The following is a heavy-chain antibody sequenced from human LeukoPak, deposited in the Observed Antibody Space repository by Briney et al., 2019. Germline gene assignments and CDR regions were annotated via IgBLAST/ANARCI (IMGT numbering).Heavy chain of an antibody. V-gene: IGHV4-59*01. CDR2: IYYSGST. CDR3: ARAGAGEHQWIQLWSLDY. J-gene: IGHJ4*02. CDR1: GGSISSYY. Sequence: PSETLSLTCTVSGGSISSYYWSWIRQPPGKGLEWIGYIYYSGSTNYNPSLKSRVTISVDTSKNQFSLKLSSVTAADTAVYYCARAGAGEHQWIQLWSLDYWGQGTLVTVSS. D-gene: IGHD5-18*01.